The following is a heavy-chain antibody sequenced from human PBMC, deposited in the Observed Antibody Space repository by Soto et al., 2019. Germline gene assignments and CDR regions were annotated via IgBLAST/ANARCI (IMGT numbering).Heavy chain of an antibody. CDR3: ARDAVAGYFDY. CDR2: IYSGGST. D-gene: IGHD6-19*01. J-gene: IGHJ4*02. CDR1: GFTVSRNY. V-gene: IGHV3-53*01. Sequence: VGSQRLSCAASGFTVSRNYMSWVRQAPGKGLEWVSVIYSGGSTYYADSVKGRFTISRDNSKNTLYLQMNSLRAEDTAVYYCARDAVAGYFDYWGQGTLVTVSS.